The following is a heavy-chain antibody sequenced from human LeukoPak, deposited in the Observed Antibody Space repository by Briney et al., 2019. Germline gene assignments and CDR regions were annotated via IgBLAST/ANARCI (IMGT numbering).Heavy chain of an antibody. D-gene: IGHD2-2*01. J-gene: IGHJ6*03. Sequence: PPETLSLTCAVYGGSFSGYYWSWIRQPPGKGLEWIGEINHSGSTNYNPSLKSRVTISVDTSKNQFSLKLSSVTAADTAVYYCARHRVRYCSSTSCYYMDVWGKGTTVTISS. CDR3: ARHRVRYCSSTSCYYMDV. CDR1: GGSFSGYY. CDR2: INHSGST. V-gene: IGHV4-34*01.